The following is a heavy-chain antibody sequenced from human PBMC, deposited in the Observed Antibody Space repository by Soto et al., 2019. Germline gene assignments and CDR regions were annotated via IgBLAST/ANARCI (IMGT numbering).Heavy chain of an antibody. V-gene: IGHV3-30-3*01. Sequence: QVRLVESGGGVGQPGRSLRLSCTASGFSFSSYAMYWFRQPPGKGLESVAGISHDGINKHYADSVKGRVTVSRDNSNHSLDLQLNSLRGEDMAMYYCARDMSSSDYFVKWFEPWGQGTLVTVSS. D-gene: IGHD4-17*01. CDR3: ARDMSSSDYFVKWFEP. CDR1: GFSFSSYA. J-gene: IGHJ5*02. CDR2: ISHDGINK.